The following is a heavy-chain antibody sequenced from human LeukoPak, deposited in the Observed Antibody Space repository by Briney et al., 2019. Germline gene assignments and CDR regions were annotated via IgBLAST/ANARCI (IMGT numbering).Heavy chain of an antibody. CDR1: GFTFSSYE. J-gene: IGHJ4*02. CDR3: AREGSAVRGIIGGTFDS. V-gene: IGHV3-48*03. D-gene: IGHD3-10*01. Sequence: GGSLRPSCAATGFTFSSYEMNWVRQAPGKGLEWVSYISRSGSTRYYADSVKGRFTISRDNAKNSLYLQMNSLRAEDTAVYSCAREGSAVRGIIGGTFDSWGQGILVTVSS. CDR2: ISRSGSTR.